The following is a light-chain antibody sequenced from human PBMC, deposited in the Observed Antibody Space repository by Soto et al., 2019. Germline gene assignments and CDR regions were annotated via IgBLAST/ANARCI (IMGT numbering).Light chain of an antibody. CDR1: QTISSW. V-gene: IGKV1-5*03. J-gene: IGKJ4*01. CDR3: QPHNNYSLT. Sequence: DIQMTQSPSTLSASVGDRVIITCRASQTISSWLSWYQQKPGKAPKLLIYKASSLESGVPSRFPASGSATEFTSTISSLQPDDFATYYCQPHNNYSLTLCGGAKVDI. CDR2: KAS.